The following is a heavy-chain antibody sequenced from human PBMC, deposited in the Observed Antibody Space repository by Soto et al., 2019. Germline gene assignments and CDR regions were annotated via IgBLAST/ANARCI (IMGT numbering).Heavy chain of an antibody. Sequence: QVQLVQSGAEVKEPRSSVKVSCKASGGSFRSSAISWVRQAPVQGLEWMGEIIPVFDKANYAQKFQGRLLITADEPTGTVSMELSSLTSEDTAVYFCARLRRDWGDAFDLWAQGTIVTVSS. CDR3: ARLRRDWGDAFDL. CDR1: GGSFRSSA. CDR2: IIPVFDKA. D-gene: IGHD3-16*01. J-gene: IGHJ3*01. V-gene: IGHV1-69*01.